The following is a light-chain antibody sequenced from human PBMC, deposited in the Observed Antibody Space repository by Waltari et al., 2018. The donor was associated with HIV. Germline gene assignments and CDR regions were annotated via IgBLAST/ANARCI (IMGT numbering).Light chain of an antibody. CDR3: QVWHYSVV. V-gene: IGLV3-9*01. CDR1: TIGTKD. CDR2: NDR. J-gene: IGLJ3*02. Sequence: SYELTQPFSVSVALGQTVRITCGGSTIGTKDFHWYQQRPGQAPLLVIFNDRNRPSGIPRRFSGSKSRNTATLTISGAQAGDEADYYCQVWHYSVVFGGGTKLTVL.